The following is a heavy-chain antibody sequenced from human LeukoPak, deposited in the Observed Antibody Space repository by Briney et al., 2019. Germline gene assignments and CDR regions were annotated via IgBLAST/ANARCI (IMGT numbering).Heavy chain of an antibody. V-gene: IGHV3-48*02. CDR1: GFTFSSYS. Sequence: GGSLRLSCAASGFTFSSYSMNWVRQAPGKGLEWVSHISSSSSTIYYADSVKGRFTISRDNAKNSLYLQMNSLRDEDTAVYYCAKSKAETDFDWFDPWGQGTLVTVSS. CDR3: AKSKAETDFDWFDP. J-gene: IGHJ5*02. D-gene: IGHD6-6*01. CDR2: ISSSSSTI.